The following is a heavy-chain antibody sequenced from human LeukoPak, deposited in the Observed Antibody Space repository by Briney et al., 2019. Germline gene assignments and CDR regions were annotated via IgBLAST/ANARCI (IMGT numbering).Heavy chain of an antibody. CDR2: INHSGST. J-gene: IGHJ5*02. V-gene: IGHV4-34*01. D-gene: IGHD3-10*01. Sequence: SETLSLTCAVYGGSFSGYYWSRIRQPPGKGLEWIGEINHSGSTNYNPSLKSRVTISVDTSKNQFSLKLSSVTAADTAVYYCARASITMVRGVIITGRYNWFDPWGQGTLVTVSS. CDR1: GGSFSGYY. CDR3: ARASITMVRGVIITGRYNWFDP.